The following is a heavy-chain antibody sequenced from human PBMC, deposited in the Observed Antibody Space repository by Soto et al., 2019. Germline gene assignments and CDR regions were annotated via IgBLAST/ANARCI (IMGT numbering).Heavy chain of an antibody. V-gene: IGHV1-58*01. CDR2: IVVGSGNT. Sequence: ASVKVSCKASGFTFTSSAVQWVRQARGQRLEWIGWIVVGSGNTNYAQKFQERVTITRDMSTSTAYMELSSLRSEDTAVYYCAAARAVAGTLDYWGQGTLVTVSS. CDR3: AAARAVAGTLDY. J-gene: IGHJ4*02. CDR1: GFTFTSSA. D-gene: IGHD6-19*01.